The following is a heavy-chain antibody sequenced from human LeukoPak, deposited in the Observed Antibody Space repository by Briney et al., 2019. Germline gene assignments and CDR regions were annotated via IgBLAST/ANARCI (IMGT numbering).Heavy chain of an antibody. J-gene: IGHJ4*02. CDR3: ARGTTVTTLRFDY. Sequence: SETLSLTCAVSGGSISSSNWWNWVRQPPGKGLEWIGEIYHSGSTNYNPSLKSRVTISVDTSKNQFSLKLSSVTAADTAVYYCARGTTVTTLRFDYWGQGTLVTVSS. CDR1: GGSISSSNW. CDR2: IYHSGST. D-gene: IGHD4-17*01. V-gene: IGHV4-4*02.